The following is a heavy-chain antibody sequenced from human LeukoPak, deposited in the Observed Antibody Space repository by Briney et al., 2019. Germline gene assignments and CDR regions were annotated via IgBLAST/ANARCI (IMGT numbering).Heavy chain of an antibody. D-gene: IGHD2-15*01. CDR3: ARAPPFYCSGGSCYTLPIFDY. CDR1: GFTFNTYN. CDR2: ISPDSTYT. V-gene: IGHV3-21*01. Sequence: GGSLRLSCAASGFTFNTYNMNWVRQTPGKGLEWVSLISPDSTYTFYADSVKGRFTISRDNAKNSLYLQMNSLRAEDTAVYYCARAPPFYCSGGSCYTLPIFDYWGQGTLVTVSS. J-gene: IGHJ4*02.